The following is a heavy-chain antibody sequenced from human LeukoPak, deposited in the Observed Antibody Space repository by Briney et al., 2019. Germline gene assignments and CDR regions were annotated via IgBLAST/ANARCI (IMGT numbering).Heavy chain of an antibody. J-gene: IGHJ5*02. CDR1: GGTFSSYA. V-gene: IGHV1-69*01. D-gene: IGHD6-13*01. Sequence: SVKVSCKASGGTFSSYAISWVRQAPGQGLEWMGGTIPIFGTANYAQKFQGRVTITADESTSTAYMELSSLRSEDTAVYYCARAMLGQLVEFNWFDPWGQGTLVTVSS. CDR2: TIPIFGTA. CDR3: ARAMLGQLVEFNWFDP.